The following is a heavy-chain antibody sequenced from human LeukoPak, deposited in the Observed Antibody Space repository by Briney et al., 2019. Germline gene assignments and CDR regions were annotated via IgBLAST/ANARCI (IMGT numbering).Heavy chain of an antibody. CDR1: GGSISSRTYY. Sequence: SETLSLTCTVSGGSISSRTYYWGWIRQPPGKGLEWIGSIYYSGSRAYNSSLKSRVTMSVDTSRNQFSLNLSSVTAADTAVYYCARLWVSYYYYMDVWGKGAADTVSS. D-gene: IGHD1-26*01. CDR3: ARLWVSYYYYMDV. V-gene: IGHV4-39*01. J-gene: IGHJ6*03. CDR2: IYYSGSR.